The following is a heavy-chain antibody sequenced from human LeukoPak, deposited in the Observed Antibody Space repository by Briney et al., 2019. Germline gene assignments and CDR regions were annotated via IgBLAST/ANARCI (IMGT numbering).Heavy chain of an antibody. Sequence: GGSLRLSCAASGFTFSNYWMNWVRQAPGRGLEWVANIKQDGSEKYYVDSVKGRFTISRDNAKNSLYLQLNSLRVEDTAVYYCASQRFLDYWGQGTLVILSS. D-gene: IGHD3-3*01. V-gene: IGHV3-7*01. CDR2: IKQDGSEK. CDR1: GFTFSNYW. CDR3: ASQRFLDY. J-gene: IGHJ4*02.